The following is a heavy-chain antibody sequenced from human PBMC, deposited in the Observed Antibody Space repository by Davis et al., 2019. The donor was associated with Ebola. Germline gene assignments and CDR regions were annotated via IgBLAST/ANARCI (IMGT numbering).Heavy chain of an antibody. CDR1: GDSVSSNSGA. CDR2: TYYRSKWYN. J-gene: IGHJ4*02. Sequence: SQTLSLSCAISGDSVSSNSGAWDWIRQSPSRGLEWLGRTYYRSKWYNAYALSVKSRITINPDTSKNQFSLQLNSVTPEDTAVYYCARDTGGRFDYWGQGTLVTVSS. CDR3: ARDTGGRFDY. D-gene: IGHD1-26*01. V-gene: IGHV6-1*01.